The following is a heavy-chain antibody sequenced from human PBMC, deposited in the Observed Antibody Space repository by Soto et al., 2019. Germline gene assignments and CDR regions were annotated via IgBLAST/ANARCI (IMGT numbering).Heavy chain of an antibody. V-gene: IGHV1-69*13. CDR3: ARERNVILTVFDY. J-gene: IGHJ4*02. D-gene: IGHD3-9*01. Sequence: GASVKVSCKASGGTFSSYAISWVRQAPGQGLEWMGGIIPIFGTANYAQKFQGRVTITADESTSTAYMELSSLRSEDTAVYYCARERNVILTVFDYWGQGTLVTVSS. CDR1: GGTFSSYA. CDR2: IIPIFGTA.